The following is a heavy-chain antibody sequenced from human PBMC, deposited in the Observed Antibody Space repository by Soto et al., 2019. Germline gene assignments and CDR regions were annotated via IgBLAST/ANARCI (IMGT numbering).Heavy chain of an antibody. D-gene: IGHD3-10*01. CDR2: INHSGST. CDR1: GGSFSGYY. CDR3: ARGPHNYYRARGYAFDI. Sequence: PSEILYLTCAVYGGSFSGYYWSWIRQPPGKGLEWIGEINHSGSTNYNPSLKSRVTISVDTSKNQFSLKLSSVTAADTAVYYCARGPHNYYRARGYAFDIWGQGTMVTVSS. J-gene: IGHJ3*02. V-gene: IGHV4-34*01.